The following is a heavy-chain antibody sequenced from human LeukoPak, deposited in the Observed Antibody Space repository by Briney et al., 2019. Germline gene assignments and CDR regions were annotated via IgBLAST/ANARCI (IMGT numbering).Heavy chain of an antibody. CDR2: IRSKANSYAT. Sequence: GGSLRLSCAGSGFTFSGSAMHWVRQASGKGREWVGRIRSKANSYATAYPASVKGRFIISRDDSKNTAYLQMISLTTEDTAVYYCIATTYDFDYHGMDVWGQGTTVTVSS. CDR1: GFTFSGSA. V-gene: IGHV3-73*01. D-gene: IGHD1-7*01. CDR3: IATTYDFDYHGMDV. J-gene: IGHJ6*02.